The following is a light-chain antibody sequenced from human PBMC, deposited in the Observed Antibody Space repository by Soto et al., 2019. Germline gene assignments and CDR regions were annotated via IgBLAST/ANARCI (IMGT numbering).Light chain of an antibody. J-gene: IGKJ2*01. V-gene: IGKV1-33*01. CDR2: GAS. Sequence: EIQMTQSPSSLSASLGDRVTITCQASQDINDYSNWYQQKPGKAPRLLICGASFLEVGVPSRFSGSGSGTHFTLTISSLQPEDVATYYCQQYDSLPYTFGQGTRLEIK. CDR1: QDINDY. CDR3: QQYDSLPYT.